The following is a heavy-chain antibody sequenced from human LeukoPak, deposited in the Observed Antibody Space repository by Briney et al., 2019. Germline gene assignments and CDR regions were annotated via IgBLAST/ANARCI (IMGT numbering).Heavy chain of an antibody. V-gene: IGHV3-74*01. J-gene: IGHJ4*02. D-gene: IGHD6-13*01. CDR2: INSDGSST. CDR3: ARGRLYSSSWLTGY. CDR1: GFTFSSYW. Sequence: HAGRSLRLSCAASGFTFSSYWMHWVRQAPGKGLVWVSRINSDGSSTSYADSVKGRFTISRGNAKNTLYLQMNSLRAEDTAVYYCARGRLYSSSWLTGYWGQGTLVTVSS.